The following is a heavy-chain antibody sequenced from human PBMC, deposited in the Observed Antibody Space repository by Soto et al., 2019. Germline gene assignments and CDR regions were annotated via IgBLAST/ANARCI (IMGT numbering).Heavy chain of an antibody. Sequence: QVQLVESGGGVVQPGRSLRLYCAASGFTFSSYGMHWVRQAPGKGLEWVAVISYDGSNKYYADYVKGRFTISRDNSKNALYLQMNSLRAEDTAVYYCAKDRSVRGVLDYWGQGSLVTVSS. CDR1: GFTFSSYG. CDR3: AKDRSVRGVLDY. J-gene: IGHJ4*02. D-gene: IGHD3-10*01. V-gene: IGHV3-30*18. CDR2: ISYDGSNK.